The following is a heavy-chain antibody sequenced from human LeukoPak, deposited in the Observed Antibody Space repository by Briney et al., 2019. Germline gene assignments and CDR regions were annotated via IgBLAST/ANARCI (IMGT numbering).Heavy chain of an antibody. CDR2: ISSGGGTT. V-gene: IGHV3-23*01. CDR1: AFTFSTYA. J-gene: IGHJ6*02. Sequence: GGSLRLSCAASAFTFSTYAVNWVRQAPGKGLEWVSSISSGGGTTYYADSVKGQFTISRDNSKNTLYLQMNSLRPEDTAMYYCANAVCTTSSCSGFYGMDVWGQGTTVAVSS. CDR3: ANAVCTTSSCSGFYGMDV. D-gene: IGHD2-2*01.